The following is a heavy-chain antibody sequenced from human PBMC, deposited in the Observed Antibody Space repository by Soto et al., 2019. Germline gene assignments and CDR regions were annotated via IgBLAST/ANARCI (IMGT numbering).Heavy chain of an antibody. V-gene: IGHV5-51*01. Sequence: GESLKSSGKGSGYSFTSYWIGWVRQMPGKGLEWMGIIYPGDSDTRYSPSFQGQVTISADRSISTAYLQWSSLKASDTAMYYCARSDTIFGVAHYYYGMDVWAKGPRSPSP. J-gene: IGHJ6*02. CDR1: GYSFTSYW. CDR3: ARSDTIFGVAHYYYGMDV. CDR2: IYPGDSDT. D-gene: IGHD3-3*01.